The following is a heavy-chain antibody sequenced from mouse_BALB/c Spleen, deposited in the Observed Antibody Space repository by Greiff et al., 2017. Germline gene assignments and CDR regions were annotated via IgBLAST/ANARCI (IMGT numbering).Heavy chain of an antibody. V-gene: IGHV1S81*02. J-gene: IGHJ2*01. D-gene: IGHD3-3*01. CDR1: GYTFTSYY. CDR3: TRGRDDYFDY. Sequence: LQQSGAELVKPGASVKLSCKASGYTFTSYYMYWVKQRPGQGLEWIGEINPSNGGTNFNEKFKSKATLTVDKSSSTAYMQLSSLTSEDSAVYYCTRGRDDYFDYWGQGTTLTVSS. CDR2: INPSNGGT.